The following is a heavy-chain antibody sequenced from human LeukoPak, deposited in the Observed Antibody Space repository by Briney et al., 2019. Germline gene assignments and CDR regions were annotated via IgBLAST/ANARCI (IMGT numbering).Heavy chain of an antibody. Sequence: ASVKVSCKASGYTFTSQGISWVRQAPGQGLEWMAGIIPVFGAANYAQKFQGRVTLTADESTNTAYMDLSGLRSEDTAVYYCAKTRSGCSTTNCYPYEMDVWGQGTTVTVSS. D-gene: IGHD2-2*01. CDR2: IIPVFGAA. J-gene: IGHJ6*02. CDR3: AKTRSGCSTTNCYPYEMDV. V-gene: IGHV1-69*13. CDR1: GYTFTSQG.